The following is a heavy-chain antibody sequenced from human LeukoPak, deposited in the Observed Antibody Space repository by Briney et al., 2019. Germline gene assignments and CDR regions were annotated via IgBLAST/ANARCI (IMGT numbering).Heavy chain of an antibody. J-gene: IGHJ6*02. V-gene: IGHV3-53*01. CDR3: ARDSLYYYYYGMDV. Sequence: GGSLRLSCAASGFTVSSNYMSWVRQAPGKGLEWVSVIYSGGSTYYADSVKGRLTISRDNSKNTLYLQMNSLRAEDTAVYYCARDSLYYYYYGMDVWGQGTTVTVSS. CDR2: IYSGGST. CDR1: GFTVSSNY.